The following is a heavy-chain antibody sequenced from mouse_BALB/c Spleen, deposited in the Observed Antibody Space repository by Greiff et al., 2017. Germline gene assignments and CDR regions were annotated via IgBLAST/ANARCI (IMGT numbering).Heavy chain of an antibody. J-gene: IGHJ4*01. Sequence: QVQLQQSGAELVKPGASVKISCKASGYTFTSYWMNWVKQRPGQGLEWIGEIDPSDSYTNNNQKFKDKATLTVDKSSSTAYMQLSSLTSEDSAVYYCARTDSYGSRGMDYWGQGTSVTVSS. CDR2: IDPSDSYT. D-gene: IGHD1-1*01. V-gene: IGHV1S126*01. CDR3: ARTDSYGSRGMDY. CDR1: GYTFTSYW.